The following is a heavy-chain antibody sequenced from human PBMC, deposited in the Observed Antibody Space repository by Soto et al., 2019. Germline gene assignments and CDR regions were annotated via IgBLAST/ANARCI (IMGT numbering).Heavy chain of an antibody. D-gene: IGHD6-19*01. CDR1: GGSISSSNW. CDR2: IYHSGST. V-gene: IGHV4-4*02. CDR3: ARERIGQWLESLDYYYYYGMDV. Sequence: SETLSLTCAVSGGSISSSNWWSWVRQPPGKGLEWIGEIYHSGSTNYNPSLKSRVTISVDKSKNQFSLKLGSVTAADTAVYYCARERIGQWLESLDYYYYYGMDVWGQGTTVTVSS. J-gene: IGHJ6*02.